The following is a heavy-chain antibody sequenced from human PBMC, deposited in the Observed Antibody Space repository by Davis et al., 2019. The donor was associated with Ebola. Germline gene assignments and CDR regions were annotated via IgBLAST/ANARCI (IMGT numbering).Heavy chain of an antibody. J-gene: IGHJ6*02. CDR1: GYTFTSYY. CDR3: ARADIAARVFYGMDV. V-gene: IGHV1-46*01. CDR2: INPSGGST. Sequence: AASVKVSCKASGYTFTSYYMHWVRQAPGQGLEWMGIINPSGGSTSYAQKFQGRVTMTRDTSTSTVYMELSSLRSEDTAVYYCARADIAARVFYGMDVWGQGTTVTVSS. D-gene: IGHD6-6*01.